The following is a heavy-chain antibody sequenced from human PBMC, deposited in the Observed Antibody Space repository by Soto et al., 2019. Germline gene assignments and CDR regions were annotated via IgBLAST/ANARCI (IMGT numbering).Heavy chain of an antibody. CDR2: ISYSGST. V-gene: IGHV4-59*01. Sequence: SETLSLTCTVSGGSMSSYYWTWLRQSPGRGLEWIGYISYSGSTYYNPSLKSRVTISADTSKNQFSLRMNSMIAADTAVYYCARADPDASVGYWGQGTMVTVSS. J-gene: IGHJ4*02. CDR3: ARADPDASVGY. D-gene: IGHD2-15*01. CDR1: GGSMSSYY.